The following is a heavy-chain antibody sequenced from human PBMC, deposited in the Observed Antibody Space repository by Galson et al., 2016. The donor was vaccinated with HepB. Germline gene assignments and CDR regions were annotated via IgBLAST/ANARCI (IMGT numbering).Heavy chain of an antibody. V-gene: IGHV3-21*01. Sequence: SLRLSCAASGFTFSSYSMNWVRQAPGKGLEWVSFISSSSTYIYYADSVRGRFTISRDNAKNSLYLQMNSLRAEDTAVYYCARLVENWNEAGRFDSWGQGTLVTGSS. D-gene: IGHD1-1*01. CDR3: ARLVENWNEAGRFDS. J-gene: IGHJ4*02. CDR2: ISSSSTYI. CDR1: GFTFSSYS.